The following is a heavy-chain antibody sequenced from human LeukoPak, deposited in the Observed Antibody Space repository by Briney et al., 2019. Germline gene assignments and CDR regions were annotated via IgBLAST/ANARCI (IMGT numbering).Heavy chain of an antibody. Sequence: SETLSLTCTVSGGSISSYYWSWIRQPAGKGLEWIGRIYTSGSTNYNPSLKSRVTMPVDTSKNQFSLKLSSVTAADTAVYYCARVGAVGWLQHDAFDIWGQGTMVTVSS. D-gene: IGHD5-24*01. J-gene: IGHJ3*02. CDR3: ARVGAVGWLQHDAFDI. CDR2: IYTSGST. CDR1: GGSISSYY. V-gene: IGHV4-4*07.